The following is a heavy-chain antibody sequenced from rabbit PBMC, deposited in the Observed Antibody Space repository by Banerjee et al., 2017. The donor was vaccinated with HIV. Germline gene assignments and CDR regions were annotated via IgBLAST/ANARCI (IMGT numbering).Heavy chain of an antibody. CDR1: GFSFNNRYD. V-gene: IGHV1S45*01. Sequence: QEQLEESGGDLVKPEGSLTLTCTASGFSFNNRYDMCWVRQAPGKGLEWIGCINSDTGINVSACWAKGPFTISKTPSTTVPLQRTSLTAADTAPYFCAGDLAGVIGGNGNLWGPGTLGT. CDR2: INSDTGIN. J-gene: IGHJ4*01. CDR3: AGDLAGVIGGNGNL. D-gene: IGHD4-1*01.